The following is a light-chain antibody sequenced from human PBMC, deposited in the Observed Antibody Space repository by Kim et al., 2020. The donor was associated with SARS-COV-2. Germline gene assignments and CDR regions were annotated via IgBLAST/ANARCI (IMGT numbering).Light chain of an antibody. V-gene: IGKV3-20*01. CDR1: QSVRSNF. Sequence: SPGERAMFSCRASQSVRSNFLAWYQQKAGQAPRLLIYDASFRATGIPDRFSGSGSGTDFTLTISRLEPEDFAVYYCQQYDTSPLTFGGGTRVEIK. CDR3: QQYDTSPLT. J-gene: IGKJ4*01. CDR2: DAS.